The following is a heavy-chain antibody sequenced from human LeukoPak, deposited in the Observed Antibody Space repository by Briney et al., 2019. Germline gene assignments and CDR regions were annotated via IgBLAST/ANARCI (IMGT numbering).Heavy chain of an antibody. D-gene: IGHD3-10*01. J-gene: IGHJ3*02. CDR3: ARPRGSGSRADALDI. CDR1: GGSISSSSYH. Sequence: TSETLSLTCTVSGGSISSSSYHWGWIRQPPGKGLEWIGSIYYSGSTYYNPSLKSRVTISVDTSKNQFSLKLSSVTAADTAVYYCARPRGSGSRADALDIWGRGTVVTVSS. V-gene: IGHV4-39*01. CDR2: IYYSGST.